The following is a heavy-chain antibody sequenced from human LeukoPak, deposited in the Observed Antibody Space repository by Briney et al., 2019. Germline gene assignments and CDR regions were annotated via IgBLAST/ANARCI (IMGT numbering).Heavy chain of an antibody. CDR1: GYTFTSNH. Sequence: ASVTVSCKASGYTFTSNHIHWVRQAPGQGLEWMGIINPSGGSTSYAQKFQGRVTVTRDTSTSTVHMELSGLRSEDTAVYYCARDQEAFDYWGQGTLVTVSS. V-gene: IGHV1-46*01. J-gene: IGHJ4*02. CDR3: ARDQEAFDY. CDR2: INPSGGST.